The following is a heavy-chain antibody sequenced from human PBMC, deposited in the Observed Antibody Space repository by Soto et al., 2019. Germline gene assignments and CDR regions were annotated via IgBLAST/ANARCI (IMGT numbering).Heavy chain of an antibody. V-gene: IGHV1-69*13. J-gene: IGHJ1*01. D-gene: IGHD2-21*02. Sequence: SVKVSCKASGGTFSSYAISWVRQAPGQGLEWMGGIIPIFGTVDYAQRFQGRVTITADESTGTAYMKLSSLRSEDTALYYCARVGEYCGGACPQYFQHWGQGTLVTVSS. CDR2: IIPIFGTV. CDR1: GGTFSSYA. CDR3: ARVGEYCGGACPQYFQH.